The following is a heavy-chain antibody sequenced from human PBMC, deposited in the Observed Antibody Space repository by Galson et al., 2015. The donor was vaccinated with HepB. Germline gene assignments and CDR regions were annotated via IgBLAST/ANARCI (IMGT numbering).Heavy chain of an antibody. D-gene: IGHD6-19*01. CDR1: GFTFSSYA. V-gene: IGHV3-30*04. Sequence: SLRLSCAASGFTFSSYAMSWVRQAPGKGLEWVAIISYDGSDKSYADSVKGRFTISRDNSRDTLYLQMNSLRVEDTAVYYCAREKGQGGWSELRDYWGQGTMVTVSS. CDR3: AREKGQGGWSELRDY. J-gene: IGHJ4*02. CDR2: ISYDGSDK.